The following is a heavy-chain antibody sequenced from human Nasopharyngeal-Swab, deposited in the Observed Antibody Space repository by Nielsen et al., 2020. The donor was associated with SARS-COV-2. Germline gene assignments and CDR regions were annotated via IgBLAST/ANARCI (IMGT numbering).Heavy chain of an antibody. D-gene: IGHD3-10*01. CDR3: ATSSPIYYGSGSQNWFDP. V-gene: IGHV1-24*01. Sequence: ASVKVSCKVSGYTLTELSMHWVRQAPGKGLEWMGGFEPEDGETIYAQKFQGRVTMTEDTSTDTAYMELSSLRSEDTAVYYCATSSPIYYGSGSQNWFDPWGQGTLVTVSS. CDR1: GYTLTELS. CDR2: FEPEDGET. J-gene: IGHJ5*02.